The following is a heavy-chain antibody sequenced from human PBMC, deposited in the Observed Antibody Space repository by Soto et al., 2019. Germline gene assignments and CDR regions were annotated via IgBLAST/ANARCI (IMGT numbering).Heavy chain of an antibody. CDR2: IHNSGSP. J-gene: IGHJ6*02. Sequence: PSETLSLTCSVSGASIYNGGYFWSWIRQSPGKGLEWIGHIHNSGSPYNNPSLKSRVTIPADTSKNQFSLKLSSVTAADTAVYYCAREGVTRNYYYYGMDVWGQGTTVTVSS. D-gene: IGHD2-21*02. CDR3: AREGVTRNYYYYGMDV. V-gene: IGHV4-30-4*02. CDR1: GASIYNGGYF.